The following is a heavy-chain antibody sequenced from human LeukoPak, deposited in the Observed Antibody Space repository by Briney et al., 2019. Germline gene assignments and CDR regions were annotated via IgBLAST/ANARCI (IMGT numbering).Heavy chain of an antibody. J-gene: IGHJ4*02. CDR2: INHSGST. V-gene: IGHV4-34*01. D-gene: IGHD4-17*01. Sequence: PSETLSLTCAVYGGFFSGYYWSWIRQPPGKGLEWIGEINHSGSTNYNPSLKSRVTISVDTSKNQFSLKLSSVTAADTAVYYCASLTTVTYDFDYWGQGTLVTVSS. CDR1: GGFFSGYY. CDR3: ASLTTVTYDFDY.